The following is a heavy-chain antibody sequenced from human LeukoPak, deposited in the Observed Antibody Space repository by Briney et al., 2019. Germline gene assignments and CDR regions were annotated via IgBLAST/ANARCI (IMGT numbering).Heavy chain of an antibody. CDR3: ARVRGDYVPLPPVY. CDR2: ISSSSSYI. V-gene: IGHV3-21*01. Sequence: GGSLRLSCAASGFTFSSYSMNWVRQAPGKGLEWVSSISSSSSYIYYADSVKGRFTISRDNAKNSLYLQMNSLRAEDTAVYYCARVRGDYVPLPPVYWGQGTLVTVSS. CDR1: GFTFSSYS. J-gene: IGHJ4*02. D-gene: IGHD4-17*01.